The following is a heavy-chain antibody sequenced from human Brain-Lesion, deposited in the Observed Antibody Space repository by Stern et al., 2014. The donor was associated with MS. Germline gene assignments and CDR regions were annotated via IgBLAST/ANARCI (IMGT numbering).Heavy chain of an antibody. V-gene: IGHV1-24*01. J-gene: IGHJ4*02. Sequence: VQLVQSGAEVKKPGASVKVSCKVSGYTLTELSMHWVRQAPRKGLEWMGGFDPEDGETIYAQKFQGRFTRTEDASTDTAYMELSSLRSEDTAVYYCAPLSPGAGGNYYRHFDYWGQGTLVTVSS. CDR1: GYTLTELS. CDR2: FDPEDGET. CDR3: APLSPGAGGNYYRHFDY. D-gene: IGHD1-26*01.